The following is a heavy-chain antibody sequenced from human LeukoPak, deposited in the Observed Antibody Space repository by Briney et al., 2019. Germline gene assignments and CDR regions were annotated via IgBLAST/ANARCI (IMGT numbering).Heavy chain of an antibody. D-gene: IGHD2-21*01. CDR2: ISYDGSLQ. Sequence: GRSLCLSRAASGFTFSTYSMHWVRQAPGKGVEWVAVISYDGSLQQYADSVEGRFTISRDNSEKTLYLQMNSVRTEDTAVFFCARGGPHDAGEYLDFWGLGTLVTVSS. CDR3: ARGGPHDAGEYLDF. J-gene: IGHJ4*02. CDR1: GFTFSTYS. V-gene: IGHV3-30*04.